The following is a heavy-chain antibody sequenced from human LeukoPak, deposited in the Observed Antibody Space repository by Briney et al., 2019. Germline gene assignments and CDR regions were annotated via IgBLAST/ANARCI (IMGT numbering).Heavy chain of an antibody. Sequence: GGSLRLSCAASRFTLNRYWMSWVRQAPGKGLEWVANINEDGGERHYVDSVKGRFTISRDNAKNSLYLQMNSLRAEDTAVYYCARGGNLENWGGGTLVTVSS. V-gene: IGHV3-7*01. CDR1: RFTLNRYW. D-gene: IGHD1-14*01. CDR2: INEDGGER. J-gene: IGHJ4*02. CDR3: ARGGNLEN.